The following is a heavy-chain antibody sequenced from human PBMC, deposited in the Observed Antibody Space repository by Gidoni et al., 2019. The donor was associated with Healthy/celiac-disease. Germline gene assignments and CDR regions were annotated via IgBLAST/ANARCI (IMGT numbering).Heavy chain of an antibody. CDR3: ARGRGYSYGHYFDY. V-gene: IGHV4-34*01. J-gene: IGHJ4*02. Sequence: VQLQLWGAGLLTPSETLSLTFAVDGGPFSGYYWIWNRKPPGKGLELIGEINPSGSTNYNQSLKSRVTIAVDTAKNQFSLKLSSVTDADTAVYYCARGRGYSYGHYFDYWGQGTLVTVSS. CDR1: GGPFSGYY. D-gene: IGHD5-18*01. CDR2: INPSGST.